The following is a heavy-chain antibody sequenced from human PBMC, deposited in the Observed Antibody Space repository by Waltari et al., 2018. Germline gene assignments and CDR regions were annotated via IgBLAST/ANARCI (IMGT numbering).Heavy chain of an antibody. CDR3: ARQGQLSVAFDI. J-gene: IGHJ3*02. CDR1: GFSLSTSGVG. CDR2: IYWNDDK. Sequence: QITLKESGPTLVKPTQTLTLTCTFSGFSLSTSGVGVGWIRQPPGKALEWLALIYWNDDKRYSPSLKSRLTITKDTSKNQVVLTMTNMDPVDTATYYCARQGQLSVAFDIWGQGTMVTVSS. D-gene: IGHD6-6*01. V-gene: IGHV2-5*01.